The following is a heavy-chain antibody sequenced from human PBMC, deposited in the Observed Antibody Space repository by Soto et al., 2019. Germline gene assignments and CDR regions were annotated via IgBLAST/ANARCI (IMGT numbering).Heavy chain of an antibody. CDR3: ASKYYGSGRPYGMDV. Sequence: QVQLVESGGGVVQPGRSLRLSCAASGFTFSSYAMHWVRQAPGKGLEWVAVISYDGSNKYYADSVKGRFTISRDNSKNTLYLQMNSLRDEDTAVYYCASKYYGSGRPYGMDVWGQGTTVTVSS. CDR2: ISYDGSNK. V-gene: IGHV3-30-3*01. J-gene: IGHJ6*02. D-gene: IGHD3-10*01. CDR1: GFTFSSYA.